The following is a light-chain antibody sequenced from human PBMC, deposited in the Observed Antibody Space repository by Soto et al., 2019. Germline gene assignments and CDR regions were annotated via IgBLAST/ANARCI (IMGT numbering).Light chain of an antibody. V-gene: IGLV1-44*01. CDR1: NSNIGRYS. CDR2: SDD. Sequence: QSVLTQPPSLYGTPGQMVTISCSGSNSNIGRYSVNWYQHFPGTAPKILIYSDDERPSGVPDRFSGSKSGTSASLAISGLQSEDEAEYYCAAWDDNLNGPLFGGGTQLTVL. J-gene: IGLJ3*02. CDR3: AAWDDNLNGPL.